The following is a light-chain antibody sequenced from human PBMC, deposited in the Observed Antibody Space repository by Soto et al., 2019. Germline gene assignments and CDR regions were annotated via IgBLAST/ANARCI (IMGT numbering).Light chain of an antibody. J-gene: IGKJ1*01. V-gene: IGKV3-20*01. CDR2: RAS. CDR1: QSLGTSIY. CDR3: QQYSSFPRT. Sequence: EIMMTQSPATLSVSPGERATLSCRASQSLGTSIYLAWYQQNPGQAPRLLSYRASSRAAGIPDRFGGSGSGTDFTLTIRRLEPDDFSVYYCQQYSSFPRTFGQGDKVDI.